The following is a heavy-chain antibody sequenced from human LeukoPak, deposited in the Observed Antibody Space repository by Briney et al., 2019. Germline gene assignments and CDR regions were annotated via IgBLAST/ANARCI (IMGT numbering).Heavy chain of an antibody. CDR1: GYSISSGYY. CDR2: INHSGST. Sequence: SETLSLTCTVSGYSISSGYYWGWIRQPPGKGLEWIGEINHSGSTTYNPSLKSRVTISVDTSKNQLSLRLRSVTAADTAVYYCAKFDLGDDAFDIWGQGTMVTVSS. D-gene: IGHD1-26*01. V-gene: IGHV4-38-2*02. CDR3: AKFDLGDDAFDI. J-gene: IGHJ3*02.